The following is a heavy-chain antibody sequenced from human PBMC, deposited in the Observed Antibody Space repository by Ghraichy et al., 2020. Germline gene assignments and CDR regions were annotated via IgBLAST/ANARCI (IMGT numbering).Heavy chain of an antibody. CDR1: GYNFPTYS. J-gene: IGHJ4*02. CDR3: TRDSGYCSGNTCSGALDY. CDR2: INPNTGSP. V-gene: IGHV7-4-1*02. D-gene: IGHD2-15*01. Sequence: ASVKVSCKASGYNFPTYSMNWVRQAPGQGLEWMGWINPNTGSPTYAQGFTGRFVFSVDTSVSTAYLEISSPRAEDTAIYYCTRDSGYCSGNTCSGALDYWGQGTLVTVAS.